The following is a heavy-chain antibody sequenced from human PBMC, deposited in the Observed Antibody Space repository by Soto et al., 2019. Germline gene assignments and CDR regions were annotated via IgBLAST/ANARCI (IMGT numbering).Heavy chain of an antibody. J-gene: IGHJ6*03. D-gene: IGHD6-6*01. V-gene: IGHV3-64*01. CDR1: GFTLSGYA. CDR2: ISSNGVGT. CDR3: ARRARPDFYYMDV. Sequence: VQLAESGGGLAQPGGSLRLSCAASGFTLSGYAMDWVRQAPGTGLEYVSGISSNGVGTYYANSVQGRFTISRDNSKNTVYRQMGSLRPEDMAVYYCARRARPDFYYMDVWGKGTTVTVSS.